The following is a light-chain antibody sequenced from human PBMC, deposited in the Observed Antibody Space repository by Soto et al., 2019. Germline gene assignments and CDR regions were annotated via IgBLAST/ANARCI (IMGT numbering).Light chain of an antibody. CDR2: GAS. Sequence: EIVMTQSPGTLSVSPGERVTLSFRASQSVRTNLAWYQHKPGQSPRLLIYGASNRATGFPARFSGSGSGTEFTPTINGLQSEDFAVYYCQQYNDNWPTFGQGTKVDIK. CDR3: QQYNDNWPT. V-gene: IGKV3-15*01. CDR1: QSVRTN. J-gene: IGKJ1*01.